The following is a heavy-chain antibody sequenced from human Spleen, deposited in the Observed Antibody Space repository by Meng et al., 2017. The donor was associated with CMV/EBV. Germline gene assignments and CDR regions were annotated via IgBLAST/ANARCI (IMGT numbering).Heavy chain of an antibody. CDR1: GFTFSSYS. V-gene: IGHV3-21*01. CDR2: ISSSSSYI. Sequence: GESLKISCAASGFTFSSYSMNWVRQAPGKGLEWVSSISSSSSYIYYADSVKGRFTISRDNAKNSRYLQMNSLRAEDTAVYYCARDANWGSGGNYYYYGMDVWGQGTTVTVSS. J-gene: IGHJ6*02. CDR3: ARDANWGSGGNYYYYGMDV. D-gene: IGHD7-27*01.